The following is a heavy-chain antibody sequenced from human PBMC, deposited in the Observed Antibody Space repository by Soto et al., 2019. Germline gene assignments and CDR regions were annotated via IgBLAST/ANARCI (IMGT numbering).Heavy chain of an antibody. D-gene: IGHD3-22*01. Sequence: AVKVSCKASGGTFSTYTITWVRQAPGQGLEWMGRIIPIIGIINYAQKFQGRVTITADESTSTAYMELSSLRSEDTAVYYCVAYYYDSSGYSVGTFDYWGQGTLVTVSS. V-gene: IGHV1-69*02. CDR2: IIPIIGII. CDR1: GGTFSTYT. CDR3: VAYYYDSSGYSVGTFDY. J-gene: IGHJ4*02.